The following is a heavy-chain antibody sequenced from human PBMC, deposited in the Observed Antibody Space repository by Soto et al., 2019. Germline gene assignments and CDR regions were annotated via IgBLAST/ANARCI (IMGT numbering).Heavy chain of an antibody. CDR1: GFTFSSYG. J-gene: IGHJ4*02. CDR2: ISYDGSNK. V-gene: IGHV3-30*18. CDR3: AKFPSLYGDYVLGDY. Sequence: QVQLVESGGGVVQPGRSLRLSCAASGFTFSSYGMHWVRQAPGKGLEWVAVISYDGSNKYYADSVKGRFTISRDNSKNTLYLQMNSLRAEDTAVYYCAKFPSLYGDYVLGDYWGQGTLVTVSS. D-gene: IGHD4-17*01.